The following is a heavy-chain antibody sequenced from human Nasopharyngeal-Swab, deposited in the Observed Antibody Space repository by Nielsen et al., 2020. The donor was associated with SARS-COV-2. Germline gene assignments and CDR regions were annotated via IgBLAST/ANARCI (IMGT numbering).Heavy chain of an antibody. CDR3: ATTRPRYTDSGTLKPGFYYAMDV. V-gene: IGHV1-2*06. D-gene: IGHD3-10*01. J-gene: IGHJ6*02. CDR2: IIPNSGAT. CDR1: GYTFTDYY. Sequence: ASVKVSCKASGYTFTDYYVHWVRQAPGQGLEWMGRIIPNSGATECARKFQYRVNLSRDASISTAYMDVSRLRSDDTAVYYCATTRPRYTDSGTLKPGFYYAMDVWGQGTTVTVSS.